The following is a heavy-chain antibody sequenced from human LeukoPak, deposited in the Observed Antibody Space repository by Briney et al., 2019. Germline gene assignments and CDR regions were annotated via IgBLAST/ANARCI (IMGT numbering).Heavy chain of an antibody. V-gene: IGHV3-7*01. CDR2: IKQDGSEK. CDR1: GFAFSTFW. CDR3: ARDEGVGAFDI. J-gene: IGHJ3*02. D-gene: IGHD3-10*01. Sequence: GGSLRLSCAASGFAFSTFWMTWVRQAPGKGLEWVANIKQDGSEKYYVDSVKGRFTISRDNAMNSLYLQMNSLRAEDTAVYYCARDEGVGAFDIWGQGTMVTVSS.